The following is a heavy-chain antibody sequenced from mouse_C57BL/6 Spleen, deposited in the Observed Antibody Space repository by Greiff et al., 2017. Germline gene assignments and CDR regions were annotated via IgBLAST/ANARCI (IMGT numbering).Heavy chain of an antibody. CDR3: ARFHYYGSSPFAY. CDR2: IDPSDSYT. Sequence: QVQLQQPGAELVKPGASVKLSCTASGYTFTSYWMQWVKQRPGQGLEWIGEIDPSDSYTNYNQKFKGKATLTVDTSSSTAYMQLSSLTSEDSAVYYCARFHYYGSSPFAYWGQGTLVTVSA. J-gene: IGHJ3*01. CDR1: GYTFTSYW. V-gene: IGHV1-50*01. D-gene: IGHD1-1*01.